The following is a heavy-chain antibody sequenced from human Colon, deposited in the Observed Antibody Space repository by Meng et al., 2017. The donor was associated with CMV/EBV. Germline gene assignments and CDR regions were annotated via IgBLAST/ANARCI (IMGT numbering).Heavy chain of an antibody. Sequence: GESLKISCQGSGYIFTTYWVAWVRQMPGKGLEWMGMIYPPDSNTRYSPSFQGQVTIAADKSISTAYLQWSSLKASDTAMYYCARMGHGGLYYYYGMDVWGQGTTVTVSS. J-gene: IGHJ6*02. V-gene: IGHV5-51*01. CDR3: ARMGHGGLYYYYGMDV. CDR2: IYPPDSNT. CDR1: GYIFTTYW. D-gene: IGHD4-23*01.